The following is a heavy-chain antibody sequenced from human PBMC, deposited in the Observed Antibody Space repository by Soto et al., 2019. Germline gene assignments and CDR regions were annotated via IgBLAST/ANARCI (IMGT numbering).Heavy chain of an antibody. V-gene: IGHV3-48*03. Sequence: PGGSLRLSCAASGFTFSSYEMNWVRQAPGKGLEWVSYISSSGSTIYYADSVKGRFTIPRDNAKNSLYLQMNSLRAEDTAVYYCARVSGWLSYWGQGTLVTVSS. D-gene: IGHD3-22*01. CDR2: ISSSGSTI. J-gene: IGHJ4*02. CDR3: ARVSGWLSY. CDR1: GFTFSSYE.